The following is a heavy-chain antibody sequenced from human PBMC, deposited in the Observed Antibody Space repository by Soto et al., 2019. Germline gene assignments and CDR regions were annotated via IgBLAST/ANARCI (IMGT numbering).Heavy chain of an antibody. CDR1: GFTFSSYG. D-gene: IGHD1-26*01. CDR3: ARVATGSYNWFDP. Sequence: AGGSLRLSCAASGFTFSSYGMHWVRQAPGKGLEWVAVIWYDGSNKYYADSVKGRFTISRDNSKNTLYLQMNSLRAEDTAVYYCARVATGSYNWFDPWGQGTQVTVSS. V-gene: IGHV3-33*01. CDR2: IWYDGSNK. J-gene: IGHJ5*02.